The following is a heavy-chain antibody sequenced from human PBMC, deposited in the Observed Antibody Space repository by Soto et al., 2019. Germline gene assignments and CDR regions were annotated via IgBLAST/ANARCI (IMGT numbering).Heavy chain of an antibody. CDR2: IIPIFGTA. CDR3: ARTYYDSSGYYSEDYYYYYGMDV. CDR1: GGTFSSYA. D-gene: IGHD3-22*01. J-gene: IGHJ6*02. Sequence: GASVKVSCKASGGTFSSYAISWVRQAPGQGLEWMGGIIPIFGTANYAQKFQGRVTITADESTSTAYMELSSLRSEDTAVYYCARTYYDSSGYYSEDYYYYYGMDVWGQGTTVTVSS. V-gene: IGHV1-69*13.